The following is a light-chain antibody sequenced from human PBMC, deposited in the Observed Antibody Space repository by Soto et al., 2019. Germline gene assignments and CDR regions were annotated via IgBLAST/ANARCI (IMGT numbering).Light chain of an antibody. Sequence: EILMTQSQATLSFSPGERATLSCRASQRISSNVAWYQQKPGQAPRLLIYGASTRATGIPARFSGSGSGTEFTLPISSLQSEEFAVYYCQQYNNFWTFGQGTKVELK. J-gene: IGKJ1*01. CDR3: QQYNNFWT. CDR2: GAS. CDR1: QRISSN. V-gene: IGKV3-15*01.